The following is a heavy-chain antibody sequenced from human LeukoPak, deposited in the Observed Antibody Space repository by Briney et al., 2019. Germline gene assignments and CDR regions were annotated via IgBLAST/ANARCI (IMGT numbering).Heavy chain of an antibody. V-gene: IGHV1-2*02. CDR3: ARGSSSSYYWFDP. J-gene: IGHJ5*02. CDR2: INPNSGGT. D-gene: IGHD6-6*01. CDR1: GYTFTGYY. Sequence: ASVKVSCKASGYTFTGYYMHWVRQAPGQGLEWMGWINPNSGGTNYAQKFQGRVTMTRDTSISTAYMELSRLRSDDTAVYYCARGSSSSYYWFDPWGQGTLVTVSS.